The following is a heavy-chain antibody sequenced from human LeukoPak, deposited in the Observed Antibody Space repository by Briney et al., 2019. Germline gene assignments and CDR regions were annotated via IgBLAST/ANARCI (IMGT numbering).Heavy chain of an antibody. Sequence: PSGTLSLTCAVYGGSFSGYYWSWIRQPPGKGLEWIGEINHSGSTNYNPSLKSRVTISVDTSKNQFSLKLSSVTAADTAVYYCAREGSTVTHNGYYYYMDVWGKGTTVTVSS. CDR2: INHSGST. J-gene: IGHJ6*03. CDR3: AREGSTVTHNGYYYYMDV. V-gene: IGHV4-34*01. CDR1: GGSFSGYY. D-gene: IGHD4-11*01.